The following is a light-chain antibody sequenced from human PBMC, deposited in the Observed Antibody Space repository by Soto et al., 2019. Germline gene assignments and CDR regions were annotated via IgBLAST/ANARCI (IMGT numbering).Light chain of an antibody. Sequence: EIVLAQSPGTLSLSPGERATVSCRASQSVSSVYLAWYQQKPGQAPRLLLYGASSRATGIPDRFSGSGSGTDFTLTISRLDPEDFAVYYCQQFGTSPRTFGQGTKVDIK. CDR1: QSVSSVY. CDR2: GAS. V-gene: IGKV3-20*01. J-gene: IGKJ1*01. CDR3: QQFGTSPRT.